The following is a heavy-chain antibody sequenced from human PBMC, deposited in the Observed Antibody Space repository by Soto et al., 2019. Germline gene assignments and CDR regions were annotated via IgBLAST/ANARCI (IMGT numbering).Heavy chain of an antibody. V-gene: IGHV1-18*01. CDR2: ISAYNGNT. D-gene: IGHD3-3*01. Sequence: ASVKVSCKASGYTFTSYGISWVRQAPGQGLEWMGWISAYNGNTNYAQKLQGRVNMTTDTSTSTAYMELRSLRSDDTAMYYCATLRFLNWYLSGDAFYTWAQGTMFT. CDR1: GYTFTSYG. J-gene: IGHJ3*02. CDR3: ATLRFLNWYLSGDAFYT.